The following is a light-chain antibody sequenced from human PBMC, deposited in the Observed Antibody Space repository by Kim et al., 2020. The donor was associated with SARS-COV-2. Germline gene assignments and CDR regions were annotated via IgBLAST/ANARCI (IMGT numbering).Light chain of an antibody. J-gene: IGKJ2*01. CDR2: GAS. Sequence: VSPGERATLSCRASQSVSSNLAWYQQKPGQAPRLLIYGASTRATGIPARFSGSGSGTEFTLTISSLQSEDFAVYYCQQYNNWPPVTFGQGNKLEIK. V-gene: IGKV3-15*01. CDR1: QSVSSN. CDR3: QQYNNWPPVT.